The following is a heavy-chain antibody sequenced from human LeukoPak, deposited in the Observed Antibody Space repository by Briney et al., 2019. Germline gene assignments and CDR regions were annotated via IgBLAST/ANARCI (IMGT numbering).Heavy chain of an antibody. V-gene: IGHV4-38-2*02. CDR3: ARVPLPLAFDY. CDR1: GYSISSSYY. D-gene: IGHD3-3*02. J-gene: IGHJ4*02. CDR2: IYYSGST. Sequence: SETLSLTCTVSGYSISSSYYWGWIRQPPGKGLEWIGSIYYSGSTYYNPSLKSRVTISVDTSKNQFSLKLSSVTAADTAVYYCARVPLPLAFDYWGQGTLATVSP.